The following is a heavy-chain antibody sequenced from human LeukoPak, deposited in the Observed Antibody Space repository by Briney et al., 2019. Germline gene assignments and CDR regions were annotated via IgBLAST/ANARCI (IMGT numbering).Heavy chain of an antibody. Sequence: PGGSLRLSCAASGFTFDDYGMSWVRQAPGKGLEWVSGLNWNGGSTGYADSVKGRFTISRDNAKNSLYLQMNSLRAEDTALYYCARRGRLWLGGGGNYFDYWGQGTLVTVSS. V-gene: IGHV3-20*04. CDR3: ARRGRLWLGGGGNYFDY. J-gene: IGHJ4*02. CDR2: LNWNGGST. CDR1: GFTFDDYG. D-gene: IGHD3-10*01.